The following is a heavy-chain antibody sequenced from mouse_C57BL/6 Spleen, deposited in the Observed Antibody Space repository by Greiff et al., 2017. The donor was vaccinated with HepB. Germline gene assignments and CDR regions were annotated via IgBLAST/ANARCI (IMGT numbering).Heavy chain of an antibody. V-gene: IGHV1-50*01. CDR3: ARGLKNYDGFVY. CDR2: IDPSDSYT. Sequence: QVQLQQPGAELVKPGASVKLSCKASGYTFTSYWMQWVKQRPGQGLEWIGEIDPSDSYTNYNQKFKGKATLTVDTSSSTAYMQLSSLTSEDSAVYYCARGLKNYDGFVYWGQGTRVTVSA. D-gene: IGHD2-4*01. CDR1: GYTFTSYW. J-gene: IGHJ3*01.